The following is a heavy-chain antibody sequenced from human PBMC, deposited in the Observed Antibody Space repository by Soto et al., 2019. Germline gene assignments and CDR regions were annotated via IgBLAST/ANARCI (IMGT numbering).Heavy chain of an antibody. Sequence: QVQLAESGGGVVQPGRSLRLSCAASGFTFSSYAMHWVRQAPGKGLEWVAVISYDGSNKFHADSVKGRFTISRDNXKNTLYLQMNSLRAEDTAVYYCAKSELYYYYGMDVWGQGTTVTVSS. D-gene: IGHD1-26*01. V-gene: IGHV3-30*18. CDR1: GFTFSSYA. CDR2: ISYDGSNK. CDR3: AKSELYYYYGMDV. J-gene: IGHJ6*02.